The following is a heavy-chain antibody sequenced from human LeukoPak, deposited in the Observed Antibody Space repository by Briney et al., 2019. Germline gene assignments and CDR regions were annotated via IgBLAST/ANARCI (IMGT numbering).Heavy chain of an antibody. CDR1: GFTFSSYG. Sequence: GGSLRLSCAASGFTFSSYGMHWVRQAPGKGLEWVAVIWYDGSNKYYADSVKGRFTISRDNSKNTLYLHMNSLRPEDTAVYYCARGRYCTNGVCYDSSFFGLDVWGQGTPVTVS. CDR2: IWYDGSNK. CDR3: ARGRYCTNGVCYDSSFFGLDV. J-gene: IGHJ6*02. D-gene: IGHD2-8*01. V-gene: IGHV3-33*01.